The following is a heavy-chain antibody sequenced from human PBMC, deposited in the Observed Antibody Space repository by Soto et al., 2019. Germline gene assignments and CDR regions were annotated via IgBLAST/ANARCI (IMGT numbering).Heavy chain of an antibody. CDR1: GDSMSSGDYY. J-gene: IGHJ4*02. V-gene: IGHV4-30-4*01. CDR2: SSYIGTT. D-gene: IGHD2-15*01. CDR3: ARRYCSGVSCYSYFDY. Sequence: NPSETLSLTCTVSGDSMSSGDYYWGWIRQPPGKGLEWIGYSSYIGTTYYNPSLKSRVMISVDTSKRQFSLRLSSVTAADTAVYYCARRYCSGVSCYSYFDYWGLGGLVTVSS.